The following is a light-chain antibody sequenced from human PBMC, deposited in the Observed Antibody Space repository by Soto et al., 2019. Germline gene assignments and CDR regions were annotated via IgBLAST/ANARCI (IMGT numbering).Light chain of an antibody. CDR3: QQYYSTPYT. Sequence: DIVMTQSPDSLAVSLGERATINCKSSQSVLYSSNNKNYLAWYQQKPGQPPKLLIYWASTRESGVPDRFSGSGSGTEFTLTISSLQAEDVAVYYCQQYYSTPYTFGQGTKREIK. CDR1: QSVLYSSNNKNY. CDR2: WAS. J-gene: IGKJ2*01. V-gene: IGKV4-1*01.